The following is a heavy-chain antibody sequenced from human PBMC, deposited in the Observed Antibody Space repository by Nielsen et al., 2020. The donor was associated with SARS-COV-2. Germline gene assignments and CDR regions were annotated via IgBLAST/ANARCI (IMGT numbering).Heavy chain of an antibody. V-gene: IGHV7-4-1*02. J-gene: IGHJ5*02. CDR3: ARGLGPSGIAARNWIDP. D-gene: IGHD6-13*01. Sequence: ASVKVSCKASGYTFTSYAMNWVRQAPGQGLEWMGWINTNTGNPTYAQGFTGRFVFSLDTSVSTAYLQISSLKAEDTAVYYCARGLGPSGIAARNWIDPWGQGTLVTVSS. CDR2: INTNTGNP. CDR1: GYTFTSYA.